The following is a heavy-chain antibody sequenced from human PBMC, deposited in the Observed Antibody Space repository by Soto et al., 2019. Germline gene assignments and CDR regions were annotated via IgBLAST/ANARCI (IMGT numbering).Heavy chain of an antibody. Sequence: SLKVSCKASGGTFSRYAISWVRQAPGQGLEWMGGIIPIFGTANYAQKFQGRVTITADKSTSTAYMELSSLRSEDTAVYYCARDWYYYDSSGYGLFVYWGQGTLVTVSS. CDR3: ARDWYYYDSSGYGLFVY. D-gene: IGHD3-22*01. J-gene: IGHJ4*02. V-gene: IGHV1-69*06. CDR2: IIPIFGTA. CDR1: GGTFSRYA.